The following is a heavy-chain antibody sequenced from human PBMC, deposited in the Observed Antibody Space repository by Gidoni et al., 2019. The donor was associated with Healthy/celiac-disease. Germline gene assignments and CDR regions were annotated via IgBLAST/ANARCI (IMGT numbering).Heavy chain of an antibody. D-gene: IGHD5-12*01. V-gene: IGHV1-46*01. CDR2: INPSGGST. CDR3: AREMATITGDAFDI. J-gene: IGHJ3*02. CDR1: GDPFPSYY. Sequence: QVQLVQSGAEVTKPGASVKVSGKASGDPFPSYYMHWVRQAPGQGLEWMGIINPSGGSTSYAQKFQGRVTMTRDTSTSTVYMELSSLRSEDTAVYYCAREMATITGDAFDIWGQGTMVTVSS.